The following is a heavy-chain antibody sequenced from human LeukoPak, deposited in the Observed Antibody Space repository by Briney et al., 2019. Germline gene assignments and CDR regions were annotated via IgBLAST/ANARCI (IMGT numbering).Heavy chain of an antibody. CDR3: AREVTTVRNWFDP. CDR1: GVSVTRNGYY. J-gene: IGHJ5*02. V-gene: IGHV4-61*08. CDR2: IYYNGNT. D-gene: IGHD4-11*01. Sequence: SETLSLTCIVSGVSVTRNGYYWTWIRQPPGKELEWIGNIYYNGNTQYNPSLKSRLTVPLDTTRNQFSLKLSSVTAADTAVYYCAREVTTVRNWFDPWGQGTLVTVSS.